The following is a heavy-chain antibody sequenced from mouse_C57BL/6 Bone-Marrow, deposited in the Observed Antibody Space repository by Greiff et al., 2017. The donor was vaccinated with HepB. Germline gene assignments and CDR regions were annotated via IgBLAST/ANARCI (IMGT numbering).Heavy chain of an antibody. Sequence: QVQLQQPGAELVRPGTSVKLSCKASGYTFTSYWMHWVKQRPGQGLEWIGVIDPSDSYTNYNQKFKGKATLTVHTSSSTAYMQLSSLTSEDTAVYYCARPLDFDDWGQGTTLTVAS. J-gene: IGHJ2*01. CDR2: IDPSDSYT. V-gene: IGHV1-59*01. CDR1: GYTFTSYW. CDR3: ARPLDFDD.